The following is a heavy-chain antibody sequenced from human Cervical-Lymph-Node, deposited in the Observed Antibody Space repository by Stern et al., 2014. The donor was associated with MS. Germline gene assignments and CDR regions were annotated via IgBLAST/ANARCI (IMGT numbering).Heavy chain of an antibody. D-gene: IGHD1-26*01. CDR3: ASRWSGTYYGQNWFDP. CDR1: GDSITSGGHY. CDR2: IYNSGAT. V-gene: IGHV4-31*03. J-gene: IGHJ5*02. Sequence: VQLEESGPGLVKPSQTLSLTCTVSGDSITSGGHYLSWIRQHPGNGLEWIGYIYNSGATFYNPSLKGRVTILLDTSKNQFSLQLSSVTAADTAIYYCASRWSGTYYGQNWFDPWGQGILVTVST.